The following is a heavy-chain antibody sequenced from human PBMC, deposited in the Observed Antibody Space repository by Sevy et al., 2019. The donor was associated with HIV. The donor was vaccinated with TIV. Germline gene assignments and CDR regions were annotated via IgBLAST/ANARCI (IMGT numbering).Heavy chain of an antibody. V-gene: IGHV3-21*01. CDR3: ARVPYGDPIYYYYYYMDV. D-gene: IGHD4-17*01. J-gene: IGHJ6*03. CDR2: ISSSSSYI. Sequence: GESLKISCAASGFTFSSYSMNWVRQAPGKGLEWVSSISSSSSYIYYADSVKGRFTISRDNAKNSLYLQMNSLRAGDTAVYYCARVPYGDPIYYYYYYMDVWGKGTTVTVSS. CDR1: GFTFSSYS.